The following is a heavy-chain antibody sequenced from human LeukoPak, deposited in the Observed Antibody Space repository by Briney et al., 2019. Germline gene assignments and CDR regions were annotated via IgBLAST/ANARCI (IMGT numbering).Heavy chain of an antibody. D-gene: IGHD1-26*01. Sequence: SETLSLTCTVSGGSISSSSYYWGWIRQPPGKGLEWIGSIYYSGSTYYNPSLKSRVTISVDTSKNQFSLKLSSVTAADTAVYYCARQDGGGSFGQYYFDYWGQGTVVTVSS. CDR1: GGSISSSSYY. V-gene: IGHV4-39*01. CDR3: ARQDGGGSFGQYYFDY. CDR2: IYYSGST. J-gene: IGHJ4*02.